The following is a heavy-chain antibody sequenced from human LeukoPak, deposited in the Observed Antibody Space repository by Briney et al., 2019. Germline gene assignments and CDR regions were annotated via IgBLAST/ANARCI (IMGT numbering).Heavy chain of an antibody. V-gene: IGHV3-15*01. Sequence: GGSLRLSCAASGFTFSNAWMSWVRQAPGKGLEWVGRIKSKTDGGTTDYAAPVKGRFTISRDDSKNTLYLQMNSLKTEDTAVYYCTTSGNLAPYYYYYYMDVWGKGTTVTVSS. CDR3: TTSGNLAPYYYYYYMDV. J-gene: IGHJ6*03. CDR1: GFTFSNAW. CDR2: IKSKTDGGTT. D-gene: IGHD2/OR15-2a*01.